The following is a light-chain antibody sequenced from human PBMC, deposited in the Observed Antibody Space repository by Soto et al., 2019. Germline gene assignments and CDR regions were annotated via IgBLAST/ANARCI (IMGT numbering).Light chain of an antibody. CDR3: QQSFTTPWT. J-gene: IGKJ1*01. CDR1: RTTNNY. V-gene: IGKV1-39*01. Sequence: DIQMTQPPCSLSASVGDRVSITCRASRTTNNYLNWFQQKPGRAAKLLIYLTSTLESGVPSRFSGSGSGTDFTLTISSLQPEDVATYHCQQSFTTPWTCGQGTEVDI. CDR2: LTS.